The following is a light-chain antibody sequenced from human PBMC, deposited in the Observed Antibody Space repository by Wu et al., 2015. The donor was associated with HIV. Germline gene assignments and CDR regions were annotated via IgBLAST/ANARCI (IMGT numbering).Light chain of an antibody. J-gene: IGKJ2*03. V-gene: IGKV3-20*01. CDR1: QSVSSSY. CDR2: GAS. CDR3: QQYDSSPPGYS. Sequence: NVLTQSPGTLSLSPGERATLSCRASQSVSSSYLAWYQQKPGQAPRLLIYGASSRATDIPDRFSGSGSGTDFTLTISRLEPEDFAVYYCQQYDSSPPGYSFGQGTKLEIK.